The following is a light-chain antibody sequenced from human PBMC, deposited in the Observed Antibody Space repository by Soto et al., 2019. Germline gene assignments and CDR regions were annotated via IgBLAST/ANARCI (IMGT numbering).Light chain of an antibody. J-gene: IGKJ5*01. Sequence: DIQMTQSPSSVSASVGDRVTITCRASQSISSWLAWYQQKPGEAPKLLIYAASSLQSGVPSRFSGSASGTDFTLTISSLQPEDFATYYCQQANSFPITFGQGTRLEIK. CDR3: QQANSFPIT. V-gene: IGKV1D-12*01. CDR2: AAS. CDR1: QSISSW.